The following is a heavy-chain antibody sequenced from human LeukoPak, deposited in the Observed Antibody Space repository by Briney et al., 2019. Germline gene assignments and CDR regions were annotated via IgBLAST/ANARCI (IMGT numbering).Heavy chain of an antibody. CDR3: ARSLWGY. V-gene: IGHV3-48*01. Sequence: PGGSLRLSCAASGFTFSSYAMSWVRQAPGKGLEWISYISSSSSTIYYADSVKGRFTISRDNAKNSLYLQMNSLRAEDTAVYYCARSLWGYWGQGTLVTVSS. CDR2: ISSSSSTI. J-gene: IGHJ4*02. CDR1: GFTFSSYA. D-gene: IGHD7-27*01.